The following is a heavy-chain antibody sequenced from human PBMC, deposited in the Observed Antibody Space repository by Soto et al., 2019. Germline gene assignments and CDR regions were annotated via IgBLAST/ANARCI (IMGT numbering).Heavy chain of an antibody. CDR2: INHSGST. Sequence: QVQLQQWGAGLLKPSETLSLTCAVYGGPFSGYYWTWIRQPPGTGLEWIGEINHSGSTNYNPSLNSRVPISVDTSKNQFSLKLTSVTAADTAVYCCARDKITGLFDYWGQGTLVTVSS. CDR3: ARDKITGLFDY. D-gene: IGHD3-10*01. CDR1: GGPFSGYY. J-gene: IGHJ4*02. V-gene: IGHV4-34*01.